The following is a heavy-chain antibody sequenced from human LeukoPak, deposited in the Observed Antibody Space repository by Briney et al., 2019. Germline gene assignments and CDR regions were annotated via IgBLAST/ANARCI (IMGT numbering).Heavy chain of an antibody. D-gene: IGHD6-13*01. J-gene: IGHJ4*02. Sequence: SETLSLTCTVSGGSISNVGYYWTWIRQHPGKGLEWIGYIYYSGSTFYNPSLRSRITISADTSKNEFSLTLSSVTAADTAVYYCARGRIAAAGTDFDHWGQGSLVTVSS. CDR3: ARGRIAAAGTDFDH. CDR1: GGSISNVGYY. CDR2: IYYSGST. V-gene: IGHV4-31*03.